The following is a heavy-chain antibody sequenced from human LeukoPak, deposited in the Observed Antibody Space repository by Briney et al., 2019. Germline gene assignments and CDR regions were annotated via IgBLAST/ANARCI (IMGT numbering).Heavy chain of an antibody. V-gene: IGHV3-9*01. CDR3: AKARDSYELLDVDY. D-gene: IGHD5-18*01. Sequence: PGRSLRLSCAASGFTFDDYAMHWVRQAPGKGLEWVSGISWNSGSIGYADSVKGRFTISRDNAKNSLYLQMNSLRAEDTALYYCAKARDSYELLDVDYWGQGTLVTVSS. CDR2: ISWNSGSI. J-gene: IGHJ4*02. CDR1: GFTFDDYA.